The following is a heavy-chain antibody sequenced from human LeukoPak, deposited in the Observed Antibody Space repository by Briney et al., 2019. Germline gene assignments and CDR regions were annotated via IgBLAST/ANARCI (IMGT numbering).Heavy chain of an antibody. V-gene: IGHV3-30*18. CDR2: ISSDGSYA. CDR1: GFTFSNYA. Sequence: PGGSLRLSCAASGFTFSNYAMSWVRQAPGKGLGWVAVISSDGSYAYDADSVKGRFTISRDNSKNTLYLQMNSLRAEDTAVYYCAKGYHSSPISFLTEYWGQGTLVTVSS. J-gene: IGHJ4*02. D-gene: IGHD3-9*01. CDR3: AKGYHSSPISFLTEY.